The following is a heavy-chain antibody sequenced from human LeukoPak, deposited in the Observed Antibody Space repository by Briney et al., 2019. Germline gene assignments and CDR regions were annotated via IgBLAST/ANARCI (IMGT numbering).Heavy chain of an antibody. V-gene: IGHV1-24*01. CDR3: ATDLYYYDSSGYYRIFDY. CDR1: GYTLTELS. D-gene: IGHD3-22*01. Sequence: ASVKVSCKVSGYTLTELSMHWVRQAPGKGLEWMGGFDPEDGETIYAQKFQSRVTMTEDTSTDTAYMELSSLRSEDTAVYYCATDLYYYDSSGYYRIFDYWGQGTLVTVSS. J-gene: IGHJ4*02. CDR2: FDPEDGET.